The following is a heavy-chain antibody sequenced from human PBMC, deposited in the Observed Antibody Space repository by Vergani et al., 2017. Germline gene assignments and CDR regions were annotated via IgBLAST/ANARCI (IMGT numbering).Heavy chain of an antibody. V-gene: IGHV3-30*02. CDR3: AKHFRGWGIDY. J-gene: IGHJ4*02. CDR2: IQFDGSNQ. D-gene: IGHD3-16*01. Sequence: QVQLVVSGGGVVQRGGSLRLSCATSGFTLSNYDMQWIRQGPGKGLEFVAFIQFDGSNQYYAESVKGRFTLSRDFSKNTLYLQMNSLRTDDTATYYCAKHFRGWGIDYWGQGTQVIVSS. CDR1: GFTLSNYD.